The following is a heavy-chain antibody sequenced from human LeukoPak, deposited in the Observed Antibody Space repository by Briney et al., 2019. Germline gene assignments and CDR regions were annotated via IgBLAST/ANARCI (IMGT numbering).Heavy chain of an antibody. V-gene: IGHV1-2*02. CDR1: GYTFTGYY. Sequence: ASVKVSCKASGYTFTGYYMHWVRQAPGQGLEWMGWINPNSGGTNYAQKFQGRVTMTRDTSISTAYMELSRLRSDATAVDYCARERWLRAVYYYYGMDVWGQGTTVTVSS. CDR2: INPNSGGT. D-gene: IGHD5-12*01. J-gene: IGHJ6*02. CDR3: ARERWLRAVYYYYGMDV.